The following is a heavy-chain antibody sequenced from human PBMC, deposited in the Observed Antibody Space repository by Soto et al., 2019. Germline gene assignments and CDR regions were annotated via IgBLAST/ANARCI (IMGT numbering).Heavy chain of an antibody. J-gene: IGHJ3*02. D-gene: IGHD1-1*01. CDR2: INPNSGGT. Sequence: ASVKVSCKASGHTFTGYYMHWVRQAPGQGLEWMGWINPNSGGTNYAQTFQGWVTMTRDTSISTAYMELSRLRSDDTAVYYCVTWNPQLGRIDAFDIWGQGTMVTVSS. CDR1: GHTFTGYY. V-gene: IGHV1-2*04. CDR3: VTWNPQLGRIDAFDI.